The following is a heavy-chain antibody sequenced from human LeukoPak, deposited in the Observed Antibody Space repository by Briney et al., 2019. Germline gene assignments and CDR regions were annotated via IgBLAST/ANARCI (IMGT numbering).Heavy chain of an antibody. V-gene: IGHV1-69*04. CDR2: IIPILGIA. Sequence: SVKVSCKASGGTFSSYAISWVRQAPGQGLEWMGRIIPILGIANYAQKFQGRVTITADKSTSTAYMELSSLRSEDTAVYYCARGYCSSGSCYWPFDYWGQGTLVTVSS. CDR1: GGTFSSYA. CDR3: ARGYCSSGSCYWPFDY. D-gene: IGHD2-15*01. J-gene: IGHJ4*02.